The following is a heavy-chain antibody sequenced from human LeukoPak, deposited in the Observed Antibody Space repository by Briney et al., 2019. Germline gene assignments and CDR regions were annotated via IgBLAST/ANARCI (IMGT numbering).Heavy chain of an antibody. D-gene: IGHD2-2*02. CDR2: ISGSGGST. V-gene: IGHV3-23*01. CDR1: GFTFSSYA. Sequence: GGSLRLSCAASGFTFSSYAMSWVRQAPGKGLEWVSAISGSGGSTYYADSVKGRFTISRDNSKNTLYLQMNSLRAEDTAVYYCAKGYDCSSTSCYTVQGDFGYWGQGTLVTVSS. CDR3: AKGYDCSSTSCYTVQGDFGY. J-gene: IGHJ4*02.